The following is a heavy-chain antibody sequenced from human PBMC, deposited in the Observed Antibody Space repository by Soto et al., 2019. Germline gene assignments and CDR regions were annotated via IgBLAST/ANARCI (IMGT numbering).Heavy chain of an antibody. Sequence: QVQLVESGGGVVQPGRSLRLSCAASGFTFSSYAIHWVRQAPGKGLEWVAVISYGGSKKYYADSVKGRFTIFRDNSKNTLYLQMNSLRAEDTAVYYCARDDSSFDAFDIWGQGTMVTVSS. V-gene: IGHV3-30-3*01. D-gene: IGHD1-26*01. CDR1: GFTFSSYA. CDR3: ARDDSSFDAFDI. CDR2: ISYGGSKK. J-gene: IGHJ3*02.